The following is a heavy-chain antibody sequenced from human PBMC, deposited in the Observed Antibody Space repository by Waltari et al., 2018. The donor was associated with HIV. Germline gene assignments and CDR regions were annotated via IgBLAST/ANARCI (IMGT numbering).Heavy chain of an antibody. CDR3: ARDPVDGSGSYRMDV. CDR2: MYFGGTT. J-gene: IGHJ6*02. V-gene: IGHV3-53*01. D-gene: IGHD3-10*01. CDR1: GFLARTTH. Sequence: EVQLVESGGGLIQPGGSLGLYFPAPGFLARTTHRNWVRQAPGKGLEWVSLMYFGGTTFYADSVKGRFTISRDTIKNTMYLQMDSLRAEDTAVYYCARDPVDGSGSYRMDVWGQGTTVTVSS.